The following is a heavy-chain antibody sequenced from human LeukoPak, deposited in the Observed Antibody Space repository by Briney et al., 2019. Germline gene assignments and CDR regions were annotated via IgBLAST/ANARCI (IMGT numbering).Heavy chain of an antibody. D-gene: IGHD3-22*01. Sequence: GTLRLSCAASGFTFSSYGMSWIRQPPGKGLEWIGEINHSGSTNYNPSLKSRVTISVDTSKNQFSLKLSSVTAADTAVYYCARRSSGYFYNWFDPWGQGTLVTVSS. CDR3: ARRSSGYFYNWFDP. V-gene: IGHV4-34*01. CDR1: GFTFSSYG. CDR2: INHSGST. J-gene: IGHJ5*02.